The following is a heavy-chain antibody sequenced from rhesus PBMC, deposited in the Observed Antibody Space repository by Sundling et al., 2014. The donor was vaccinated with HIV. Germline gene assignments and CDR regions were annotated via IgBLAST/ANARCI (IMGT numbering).Heavy chain of an antibody. D-gene: IGHD4-29*01. CDR1: GYSFTNYG. V-gene: IGHV7-114*01. Sequence: QVQLVQSGAEVKQPGASVKVFCKASGYSFTNYGMNWLRQAPGQRLEWMGGISTNTGNPTYAQGFKERFIFSMDTSISTAYLQISSLKAEDTAVYYCARQGLRYGSTYVGFDFWGQGVLVTVSS. CDR3: ARQGLRYGSTYVGFDF. J-gene: IGHJ4*01. CDR2: ISTNTGNP.